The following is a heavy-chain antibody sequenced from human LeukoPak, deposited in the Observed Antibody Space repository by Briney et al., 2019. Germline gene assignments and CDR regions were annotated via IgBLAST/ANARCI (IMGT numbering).Heavy chain of an antibody. J-gene: IGHJ5*02. CDR1: GGSISSYY. CDR3: ARDMADYYDSSGINWFDP. Sequence: PETLSLTCTVSGGSISSYYWSWIRQPPGKGLEWIGYIYYSGSTNYNPSLKSRVTISVDTSKNQFSLKLSSVTAADTAVYYCARDMADYYDSSGINWFDPWGQGTLVTVSS. CDR2: IYYSGST. D-gene: IGHD3-22*01. V-gene: IGHV4-59*01.